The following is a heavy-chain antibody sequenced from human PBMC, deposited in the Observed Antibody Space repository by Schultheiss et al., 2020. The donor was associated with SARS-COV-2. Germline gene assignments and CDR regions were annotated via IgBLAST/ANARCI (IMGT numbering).Heavy chain of an antibody. V-gene: IGHV3-21*01. J-gene: IGHJ6*02. D-gene: IGHD3-16*02. CDR1: GFTFSSYA. Sequence: GESLKISCAASGFTFSSYAMNWVRQAPGKGLEWVSSISSGSSYIYYADSVKGRFTISRDNAKNSLYLQMNSLRAADTAVYYCARVIHTGYYYYGMDVWGQGTTVTFSS. CDR3: ARVIHTGYYYYGMDV. CDR2: ISSGSSYI.